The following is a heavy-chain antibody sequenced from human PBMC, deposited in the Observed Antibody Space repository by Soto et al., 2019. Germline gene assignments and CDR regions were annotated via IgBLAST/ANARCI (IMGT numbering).Heavy chain of an antibody. J-gene: IGHJ4*02. Sequence: ASVKVSCKASGDPFTSFGISWVRQAPGQGLEWMGWISGYNGNTNYAPSLQGRVTMTTDTSTSTAYMELRSLRSDDTGVYYCARDRGSIPWYYFFDYWGQGTLVTVSS. CDR2: ISGYNGNT. CDR1: GDPFTSFG. V-gene: IGHV1-18*01. D-gene: IGHD2-15*01. CDR3: ARDRGSIPWYYFFDY.